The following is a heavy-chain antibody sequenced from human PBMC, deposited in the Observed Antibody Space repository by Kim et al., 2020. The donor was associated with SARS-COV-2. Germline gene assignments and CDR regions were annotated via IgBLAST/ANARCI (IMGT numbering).Heavy chain of an antibody. J-gene: IGHJ1*01. CDR1: GGSFSGYY. CDR2: INHSGST. D-gene: IGHD3-22*01. Sequence: SETLSLTCAVYGGSFSGYYWSWIRQPPGKGLEWIGEINHSGSTNYNPSLKSRVTISVDTSKNQFSLKLSSVTAADTAVYYCARRRAGDSSGYHKWFQHWGQGTLVTVSS. CDR3: ARRRAGDSSGYHKWFQH. V-gene: IGHV4-34*01.